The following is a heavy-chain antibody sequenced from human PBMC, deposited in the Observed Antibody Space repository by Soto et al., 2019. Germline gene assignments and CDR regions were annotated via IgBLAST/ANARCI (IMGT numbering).Heavy chain of an antibody. J-gene: IGHJ3*02. CDR1: GFTFSSYA. D-gene: IGHD3-16*01. CDR3: ARGRNLGEGAFDI. V-gene: IGHV3-30-3*01. Sequence: GSLRLSCGASGFTFSSYAMHWVRQAPGKGLEWVAVISYDGSNKYYADSVKGRFTISRDNSKNTLYLQMNSLRAEDTAVYYCARGRNLGEGAFDIWGQGTMVTVSS. CDR2: ISYDGSNK.